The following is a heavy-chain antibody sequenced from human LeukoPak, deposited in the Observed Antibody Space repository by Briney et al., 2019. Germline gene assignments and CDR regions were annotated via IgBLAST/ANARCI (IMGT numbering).Heavy chain of an antibody. CDR1: GGSVSSISYY. D-gene: IGHD5-18*01. CDR3: ARGHRGFGYSYGYCRGTYYFDY. Sequence: PSETLSLTCTVSGGSVSSISYYWSWIRQPPGKRLEWIGYIYHSGSTDYNPSLESRVTISIDTSRNQFSLKLSSVTAADTAVYYCARGHRGFGYSYGYCRGTYYFDYWGQGTLVTVSS. J-gene: IGHJ4*02. CDR2: IYHSGST. V-gene: IGHV4-61*01.